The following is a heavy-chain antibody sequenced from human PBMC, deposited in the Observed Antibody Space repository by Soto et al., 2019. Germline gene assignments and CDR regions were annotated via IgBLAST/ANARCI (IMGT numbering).Heavy chain of an antibody. CDR2: IYYSGST. CDR1: GGSISSSSYY. CDR3: ARSDYYYYYYGMDV. J-gene: IGHJ6*02. Sequence: SETLSLTCTVSGGSISSSSYYWGWVRQPPGKGLEWIGSIYYSGSTYYNPSLKSRVTISVDTSKNQFSLKLTSVTAADTAVYYCARSDYYYYYYGMDVWGQGTTVTVSS. V-gene: IGHV4-39*01.